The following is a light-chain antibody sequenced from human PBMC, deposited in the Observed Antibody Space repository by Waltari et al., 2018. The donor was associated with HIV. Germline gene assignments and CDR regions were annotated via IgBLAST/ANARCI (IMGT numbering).Light chain of an antibody. V-gene: IGKV1-39*01. J-gene: IGKJ2*01. CDR1: ENIHEH. CDR2: ATT. CDR3: QQSYSSPRT. Sequence: DIQMTQSPSSLSASVGDRVTITCRASENIHEHLNWYHQKPGEAPKVLIYATTSLQSGVPSRFSGSGSGTDFTLTISSLQPEDFATYYCQQSYSSPRTFGQGTKVEIK.